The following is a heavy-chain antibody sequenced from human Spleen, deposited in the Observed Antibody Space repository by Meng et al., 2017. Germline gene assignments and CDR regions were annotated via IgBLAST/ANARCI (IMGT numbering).Heavy chain of an antibody. J-gene: IGHJ3*02. V-gene: IGHV3-7*01. CDR3: ARGLGGYDYDAFDI. D-gene: IGHD5-12*01. CDR1: GFTFSSYW. CDR2: IKQDGSEK. Sequence: GGSLRLSCAASGFTFSSYWMSWVRQAPGNGLERVANIKQDGSEKYYVDSVKGGFTISRDNAKNSLYLQMLSLRAADTAVYYCARGLGGYDYDAFDIWGQGTMVTVSS.